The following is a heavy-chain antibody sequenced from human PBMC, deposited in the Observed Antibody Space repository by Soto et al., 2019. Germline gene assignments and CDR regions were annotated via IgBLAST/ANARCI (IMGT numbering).Heavy chain of an antibody. CDR1: GFTFSSYS. CDR2: ISSSSSYI. Sequence: KSGGSLRLSCAASGFTFSSYSLNWVRQAPGQGLEWVSSISSSSSYIYYAYTVKGRFTISKDNAKTSLYLQMNRLRAEDTAVYYCAPDPGRITIFGVVTQTTRFDYWGQGTLVTVSS. J-gene: IGHJ4*02. V-gene: IGHV3-21*01. D-gene: IGHD3-3*01. CDR3: APDPGRITIFGVVTQTTRFDY.